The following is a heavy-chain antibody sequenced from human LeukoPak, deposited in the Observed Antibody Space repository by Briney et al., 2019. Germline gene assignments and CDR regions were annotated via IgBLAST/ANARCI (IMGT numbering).Heavy chain of an antibody. D-gene: IGHD3-22*01. CDR3: ARDLGGYYWFDP. J-gene: IGHJ5*02. Sequence: SVKVSCKASGGTFSSYAISWVRQAPGQGLEWMGGINPIFGTANYAQKFQGRVTITADESTSTAYMELSSLRSEDTAVYYCARDLGGYYWFDPWGQGTLVTVSS. CDR2: INPIFGTA. CDR1: GGTFSSYA. V-gene: IGHV1-69*01.